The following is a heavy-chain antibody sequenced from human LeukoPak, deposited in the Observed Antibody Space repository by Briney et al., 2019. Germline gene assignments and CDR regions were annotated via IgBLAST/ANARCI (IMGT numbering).Heavy chain of an antibody. CDR3: AREPSMVRGVDIDY. J-gene: IGHJ4*02. CDR2: ISAYNGNT. D-gene: IGHD3-10*01. Sequence: ASVKVSCKASGYTFTSYGISWVRPAPGQGLEWMGWISAYNGNTNYAQKFQGRVTITADKSTSTAYMELSSLRSEDTAVYYCAREPSMVRGVDIDYWGQGTLVTVSS. V-gene: IGHV1-18*01. CDR1: GYTFTSYG.